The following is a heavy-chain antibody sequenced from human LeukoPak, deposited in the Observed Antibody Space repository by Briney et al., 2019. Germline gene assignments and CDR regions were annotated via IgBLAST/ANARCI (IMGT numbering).Heavy chain of an antibody. J-gene: IGHJ4*02. CDR1: GFTFSSYS. Sequence: GGSLKLSCAASGFTFSSYSMNWVRQAPGKGLEWVSSISSSSSYIYYADSVKGRFTISRDNAKNSLYLQMNSLRAEGTAVYYCAREQSSSSGFDYWGQGTLVTVSS. CDR2: ISSSSSYI. V-gene: IGHV3-21*01. D-gene: IGHD6-13*01. CDR3: AREQSSSSGFDY.